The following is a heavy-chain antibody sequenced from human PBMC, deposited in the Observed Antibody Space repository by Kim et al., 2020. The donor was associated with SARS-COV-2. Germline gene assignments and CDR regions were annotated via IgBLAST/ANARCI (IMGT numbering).Heavy chain of an antibody. V-gene: IGHV4-39*01. J-gene: IGHJ4*02. CDR3: ARHEGAFFDY. D-gene: IGHD3-16*01. CDR1: GGSISSSSYY. Sequence: SETLSITCTVSGGSISSSSYYWGWIRQPPGKGLEWIGSIYYSGSTYYNPSLKSRVTISVDTSKNQFSLKLSSVTAADTAVYYCARHEGAFFDYWGQGTLVTVSS. CDR2: IYYSGST.